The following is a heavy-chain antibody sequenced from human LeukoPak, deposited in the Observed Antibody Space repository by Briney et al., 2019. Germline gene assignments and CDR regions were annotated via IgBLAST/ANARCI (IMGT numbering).Heavy chain of an antibody. J-gene: IGHJ3*02. Sequence: GGSLRLSCAASGFTFDDYGMSWVRQAPGKGLEWVSGINWNGGSTGYADSVKGRFTISRDNSKNTLYLQMNSLRAEDTAVYYCAKDYRITMIVVVMNAFDIWGQGTMVTVSS. V-gene: IGHV3-20*04. CDR1: GFTFDDYG. D-gene: IGHD3-22*01. CDR3: AKDYRITMIVVVMNAFDI. CDR2: INWNGGST.